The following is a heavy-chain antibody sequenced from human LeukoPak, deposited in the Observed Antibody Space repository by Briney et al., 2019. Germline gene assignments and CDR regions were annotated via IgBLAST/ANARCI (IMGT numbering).Heavy chain of an antibody. V-gene: IGHV4-59*01. CDR3: AREVVGADYYYGMDV. D-gene: IGHD1-26*01. Sequence: PSETLSLTCTVSGGSISSYYWSWIRQPPGKGLEWIGYIYYSGSTNYNPSLKSRVTISVDTSKNQFSLKLSSVTAADTAVYYCAREVVGADYYYGMDVWGQGTTVTVSS. CDR1: GGSISSYY. J-gene: IGHJ6*02. CDR2: IYYSGST.